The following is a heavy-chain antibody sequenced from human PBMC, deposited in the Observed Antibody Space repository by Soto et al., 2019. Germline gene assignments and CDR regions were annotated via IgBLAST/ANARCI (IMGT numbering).Heavy chain of an antibody. CDR1: GYTFTSYD. J-gene: IGHJ6*03. CDR3: ARALRRPNYMDV. CDR2: MNPNSGNT. D-gene: IGHD5-12*01. Sequence: QVQLVQSGAEVKKTGASVKVSCKASGYTFTSYDINWVRQATGQGLEWMGWMNPNSGNTGYAQKFQGRVTMTRNTSISTAYMELSSQRSEDTAVYYCARALRRPNYMDVWDKGTTVTVSS. V-gene: IGHV1-8*01.